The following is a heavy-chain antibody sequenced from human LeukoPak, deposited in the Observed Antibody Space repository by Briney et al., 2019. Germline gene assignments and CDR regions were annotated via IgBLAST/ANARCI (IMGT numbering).Heavy chain of an antibody. CDR2: TYTGGNS. CDR3: ARXGRGSXAVVAXRSFDI. D-gene: IGHD3-22*01. V-gene: IGHV3-53*01. Sequence: GGSLRLSCAASGFTVSSIHMGWVRQAPGKGLEWVSVTYTGGNSYYADSVKGRFIISRDISKNTLYLQMNNMRAEDSALYYCARXGRGSXAVVAXRSFDIWGQGTMVTVSS. CDR1: GFTVSSIH. J-gene: IGHJ3*02.